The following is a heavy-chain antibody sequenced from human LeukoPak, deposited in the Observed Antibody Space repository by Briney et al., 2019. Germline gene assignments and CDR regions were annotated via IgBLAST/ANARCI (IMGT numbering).Heavy chain of an antibody. D-gene: IGHD5-18*01. CDR2: ISSSSTYI. CDR1: GFTFSSYS. J-gene: IGHJ4*02. CDR3: ATGSGLWSPDY. V-gene: IGHV3-21*01. Sequence: PGGSLRLSCAASGFTFSSYSMNWVRQAPGRGLEWVSSISSSSTYIYYADSVKGRFTVSRDNSLYLQMNSLRAEDTAVYYCATGSGLWSPDYWGQGTLVTVSS.